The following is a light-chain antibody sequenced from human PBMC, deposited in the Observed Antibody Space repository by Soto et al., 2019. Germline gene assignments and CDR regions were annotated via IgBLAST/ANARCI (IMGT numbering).Light chain of an antibody. Sequence: QSALTQPASVSGSPGQSITISCTGSTSDVGAYNYVSWYKHHPGQAPQLMIYEVSNRPSGVSNRFSGSKSGNTASLTISGLQADDEGDYYCSAKTSSSSPFVFGTGTKITGL. CDR3: SAKTSSSSPFV. V-gene: IGLV2-14*01. CDR1: TSDVGAYNY. CDR2: EVS. J-gene: IGLJ1*01.